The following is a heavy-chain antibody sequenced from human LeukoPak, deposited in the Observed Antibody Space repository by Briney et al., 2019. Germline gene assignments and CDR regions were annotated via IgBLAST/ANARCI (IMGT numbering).Heavy chain of an antibody. D-gene: IGHD6-6*01. V-gene: IGHV3-33*01. CDR1: GFTFSSYG. CDR2: IWYDGSNK. J-gene: IGHJ4*02. CDR3: ARDGAPYSSSSGDY. Sequence: GRSLRLSCAASGFTFSSYGMHWVRQAPGKGLEWVAVIWYDGSNKYYADSVKGRFTISRDNSKNTLYLQMNSLRAEDTAVYNCARDGAPYSSSSGDYWGQGTLVTVSS.